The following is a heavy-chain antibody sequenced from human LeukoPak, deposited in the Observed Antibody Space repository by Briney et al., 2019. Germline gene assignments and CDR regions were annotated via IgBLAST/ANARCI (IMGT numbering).Heavy chain of an antibody. CDR2: MNPNSGNT. J-gene: IGHJ6*02. V-gene: IGHV1-8*01. Sequence: ASVKVSCKASGYTFTSSDINWVRQATGQGPEWMGWMNPNSGNTDYAQKFQGRVTMTRNTSISTAYMELSSLRSEDTAVYYCARGQKDNGVSSSWYYFGMDVWGQGTTVTVSS. CDR1: GYTFTSSD. CDR3: ARGQKDNGVSSSWYYFGMDV. D-gene: IGHD6-13*01.